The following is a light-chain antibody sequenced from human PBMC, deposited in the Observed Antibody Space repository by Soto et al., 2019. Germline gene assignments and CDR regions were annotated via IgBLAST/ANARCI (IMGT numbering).Light chain of an antibody. Sequence: EIVLTQSPATLSLSPGERATLSCRASQSVSSYLAWYQQKPGQAPRLLIYDASNRATGIPARFSGSGSGTDFTLTISSLQSEDFAVYSCQQYGDWPGAFGGGTKVDIK. CDR3: QQYGDWPGA. CDR1: QSVSSY. CDR2: DAS. J-gene: IGKJ4*01. V-gene: IGKV3-11*01.